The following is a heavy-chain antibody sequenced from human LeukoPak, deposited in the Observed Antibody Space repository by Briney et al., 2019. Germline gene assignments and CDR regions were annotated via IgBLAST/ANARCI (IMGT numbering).Heavy chain of an antibody. CDR2: RSHDGGIE. CDR3: ASSNEFYVDY. CDR1: GFPFSHYA. V-gene: IGHV3-30-3*01. J-gene: IGHJ4*02. Sequence: PGGSLRLSCAASGFPFSHYAVHWVRQAPGKGLEWVALRSHDGGIEDYADSVKGRFTISRDNSRNTLYLQMNSLKPEDTAVYYCASSNEFYVDYWGQGTLVTVSS. D-gene: IGHD3-10*01.